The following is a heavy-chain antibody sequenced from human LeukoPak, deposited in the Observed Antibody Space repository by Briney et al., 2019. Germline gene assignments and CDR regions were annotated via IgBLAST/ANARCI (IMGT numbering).Heavy chain of an antibody. D-gene: IGHD4-17*01. Sequence: GGSLRLSCAASGFTFSSYEMNWVRQAPGKGLEWVSYISSSGSTIYYADSVKGRFTISRDNAKNSLYLQMNSLRAEDTAVYSCAREAGLYGDYARRFDPWGQGTLVTVSS. J-gene: IGHJ5*02. V-gene: IGHV3-48*03. CDR2: ISSSGSTI. CDR1: GFTFSSYE. CDR3: AREAGLYGDYARRFDP.